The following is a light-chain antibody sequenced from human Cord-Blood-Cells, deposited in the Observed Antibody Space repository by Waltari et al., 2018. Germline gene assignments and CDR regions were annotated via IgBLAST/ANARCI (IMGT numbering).Light chain of an antibody. CDR2: RNK. CDR1: SSNLGRNL. CDR3: AAWDDSLSGVV. J-gene: IGLJ2*01. Sequence: QSVLTQPPSASGTPGQRVPISCSGSSSNLGRNLVYWYQQLPGTAPKLLIYRNKQRPSGVPDRFSGSKSGTSASLAISGLRSEDEADYYCAAWDDSLSGVVFGGGTKLTVL. V-gene: IGLV1-47*01.